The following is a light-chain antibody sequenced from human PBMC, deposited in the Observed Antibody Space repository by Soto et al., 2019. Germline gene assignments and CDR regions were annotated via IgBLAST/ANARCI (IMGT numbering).Light chain of an antibody. CDR3: CSYAGSSTLV. Sequence: QPASVSGSPGQSITISCTGTSSDVGSYNLVSWYQQHPGKAPKLMIYEVSKRPSGVSNRFSGSKSGNTASLTISGLQDEDEADYYCCSYAGSSTLVFGGGTKLTVL. CDR1: SSDVGSYNL. J-gene: IGLJ2*01. V-gene: IGLV2-23*02. CDR2: EVS.